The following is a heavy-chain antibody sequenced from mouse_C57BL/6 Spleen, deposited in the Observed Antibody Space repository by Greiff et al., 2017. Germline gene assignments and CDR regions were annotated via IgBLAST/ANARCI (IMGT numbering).Heavy chain of an antibody. V-gene: IGHV1-63*01. CDR1: GYTFTNYW. CDR2: IYPGGGYT. D-gene: IGHD2-2*01. CDR3: AGAYGDDGYAMDY. J-gene: IGHJ4*01. Sequence: QVQLQQSGAELVRPGTSVKMSCKASGYTFTNYWIGWAKQRPGHGLEWIGDIYPGGGYTNYNEKFKGKATLTADTSSSTAYMQFSSLTSEDSAIYDTAGAYGDDGYAMDYWGQGTSVTVSS.